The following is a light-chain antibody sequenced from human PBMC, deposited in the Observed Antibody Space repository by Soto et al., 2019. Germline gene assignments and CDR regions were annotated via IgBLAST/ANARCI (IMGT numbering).Light chain of an antibody. CDR1: QSVSSN. CDR3: QQYNTWPIT. Sequence: EIVMTQSPATLSVSPGERATLSCRASQSVSSNLAWYQQKSGQAPRLLIYGASTRATGIPARFSGSGSGTEFTLTISSLQSEDFATYYCQQYNTWPITFGQGTRLEIK. J-gene: IGKJ5*01. CDR2: GAS. V-gene: IGKV3-15*01.